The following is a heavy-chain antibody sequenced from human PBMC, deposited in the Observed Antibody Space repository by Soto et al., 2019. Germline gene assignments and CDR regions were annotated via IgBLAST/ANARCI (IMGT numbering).Heavy chain of an antibody. CDR1: DST. D-gene: IGHD6-19*01. V-gene: IGHV3-49*03. CDR3: TSDTFLSSGCYGIGNY. J-gene: IGHJ4*02. Sequence: DSTVGWSGRPPGRGSEWVGFIRSKAHGGTTEYAASVKGRFTISRDDSKSIAYLQMNSLKTEDTAVYYCTSDTFLSSGCYGIGNYWGQGTLVIVSA. CDR2: IRSKAHGGTT.